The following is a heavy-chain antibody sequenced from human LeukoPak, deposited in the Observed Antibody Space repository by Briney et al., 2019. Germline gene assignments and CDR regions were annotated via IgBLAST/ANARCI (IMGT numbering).Heavy chain of an antibody. D-gene: IGHD3-10*01. CDR1: GGSISSSSYY. CDR3: ARLGRVYYGSGTYYNLFPDY. J-gene: IGHJ4*02. CDR2: IYYSGST. V-gene: IGHV4-39*01. Sequence: SETLSLTCTVSGGSISSSSYYWGWIRQPPGKGLKWIGSIYYSGSTYYNPSLKSRVTISVDTSKNQFSLKLSSVTATDTAVYYCARLGRVYYGSGTYYNLFPDYWGQGTLVTVSA.